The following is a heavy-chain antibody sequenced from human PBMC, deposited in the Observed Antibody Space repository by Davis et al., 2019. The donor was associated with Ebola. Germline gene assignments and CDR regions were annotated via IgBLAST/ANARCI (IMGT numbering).Heavy chain of an antibody. CDR2: INHSGST. CDR1: GGSFSGYY. Sequence: MPSETLSLTCAVYGGSFSGYYWSWIRQPPGKGLEWIGEINHSGSTNYNPSLKSRVTISVDTSKNQFSLKLSSVTAADTAVYYCARSRRTSSWYLNWFDPWGQGTLVTVSS. CDR3: ARSRRTSSWYLNWFDP. D-gene: IGHD6-13*01. J-gene: IGHJ5*02. V-gene: IGHV4-34*01.